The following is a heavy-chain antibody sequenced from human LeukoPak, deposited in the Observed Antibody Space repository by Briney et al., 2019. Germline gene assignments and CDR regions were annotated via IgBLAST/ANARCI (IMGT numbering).Heavy chain of an antibody. D-gene: IGHD5-12*01. J-gene: IGHJ4*02. V-gene: IGHV3-53*01. Sequence: GGSLRLSCAASGFTFSDYYMGWIRQAPGKGLEWVSVIYSGGATYYADSVKGRFTISRDNSKNTLYLQMNSLRAEDTAVYYCAREKNDIVLTSYYFDYWGQGTLVTVSS. CDR2: IYSGGAT. CDR1: GFTFSDYY. CDR3: AREKNDIVLTSYYFDY.